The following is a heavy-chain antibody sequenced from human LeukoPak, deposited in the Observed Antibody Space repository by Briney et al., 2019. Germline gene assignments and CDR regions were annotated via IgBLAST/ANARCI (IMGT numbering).Heavy chain of an antibody. J-gene: IGHJ2*01. D-gene: IGHD1-14*01. CDR1: GCTFSSYW. CDR2: INSDGSST. Sequence: PGGSLRLSCAAPGCTFSSYWMHWVRHAPGKGLVWVSHINSDGSSTTYADSVKGRLTISRDNAENTLYLQMNSLRAEDTAVYYCARETGDWYFDLWGRGTLVTVSS. V-gene: IGHV3-74*01. CDR3: ARETGDWYFDL.